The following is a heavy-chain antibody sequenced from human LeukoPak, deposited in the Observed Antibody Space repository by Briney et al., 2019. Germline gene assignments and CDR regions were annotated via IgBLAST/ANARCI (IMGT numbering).Heavy chain of an antibody. CDR1: GFTFSSYW. V-gene: IGHV3-7*01. D-gene: IGHD1-26*01. CDR2: IKQDGSEK. J-gene: IGHJ4*02. CDR3: AKDMREWELPGEGYFDY. Sequence: PGGSLRLSCAASGFTFSSYWMSWVRQAPGKGLEWVANIKQDGSEKYYVDSVKGRFTISRDNAKNSLYLQMNSLRAEDTAVYYCAKDMREWELPGEGYFDYWGQGTLVTVSS.